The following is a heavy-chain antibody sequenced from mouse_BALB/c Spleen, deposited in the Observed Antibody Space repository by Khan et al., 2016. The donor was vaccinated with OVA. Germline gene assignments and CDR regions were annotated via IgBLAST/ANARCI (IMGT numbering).Heavy chain of an antibody. CDR1: GYTFTNYG. V-gene: IGHV9-3-1*01. J-gene: IGHJ4*01. CDR3: ARPPNVCDALDH. CDR2: INTYTGEP. Sequence: QIQLVQSGPELKKPGETVKISCKASGYTFTNYGMNWVKQSPGKALKWIGWINTYTGEPTYADDFKGRFAFSLETSASTAYLQINNLKNEDTATYCCARPPNVCDALDHWGQGTSVTVSS.